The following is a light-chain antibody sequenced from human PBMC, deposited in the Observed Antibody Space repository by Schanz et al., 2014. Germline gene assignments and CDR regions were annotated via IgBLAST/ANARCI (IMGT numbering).Light chain of an antibody. V-gene: IGLV1-47*01. CDR2: RNN. CDR1: SANIGINY. J-gene: IGLJ3*02. CDR3: ATWDDIMSAWV. Sequence: QSVLTQPPSASGTPGQRVTISCSGSSANIGINYVYWYQQLPGTAPKLLIYRNNQRPSGVPDRFSGSKSGTSASLAISGLRSDDEADYYCATWDDIMSAWVFGGGTKLTVL.